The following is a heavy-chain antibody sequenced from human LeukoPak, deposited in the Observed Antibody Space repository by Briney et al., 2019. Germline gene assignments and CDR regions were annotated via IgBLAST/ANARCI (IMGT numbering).Heavy chain of an antibody. J-gene: IGHJ4*02. CDR2: INPSGGST. V-gene: IGHV1-46*01. CDR1: GYTFTNYY. D-gene: IGHD3-10*01. Sequence: ASVKVSCKASGYTFTNYYMHWVRQAPGQGLEWMGIINPSGGSTSYAQKFQGRVTMTRDTSTSTVYMELTSLRSEDTAVYYCARDQYGSGSYYYYYFDYWDQGTLVTVSS. CDR3: ARDQYGSGSYYYYYFDY.